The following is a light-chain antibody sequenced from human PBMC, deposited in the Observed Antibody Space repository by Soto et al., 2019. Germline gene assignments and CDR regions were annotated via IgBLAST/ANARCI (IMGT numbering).Light chain of an antibody. CDR1: TRDIAGYNY. J-gene: IGLJ1*01. V-gene: IGLV2-14*01. CDR3: TSFSSSTSLYV. CDR2: QVT. Sequence: QSVLTQPASVSGSLGQSITISCTGTTRDIAGYNYISWYQLLPGKPPKLMIYQVTSRPSGISNRFSGSKSGNTASLTISGLQAEDEADYYCTSFSSSTSLYVFGTGTKVTVL.